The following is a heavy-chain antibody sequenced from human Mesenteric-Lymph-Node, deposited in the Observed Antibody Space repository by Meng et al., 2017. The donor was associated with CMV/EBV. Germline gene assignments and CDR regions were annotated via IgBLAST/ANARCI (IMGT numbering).Heavy chain of an antibody. J-gene: IGHJ4*02. Sequence: GGSVRSSGYYWGWIRQPPGMGLEWIGSIYYSGNTYYNPSLKSRITISVDTSKNQFSLKLTSVTAADTAIYYCARQGYSSGWYVSIDYWGQGTLVTVSS. CDR3: ARQGYSSGWYVSIDY. CDR1: GGSVRSSGYY. D-gene: IGHD6-19*01. CDR2: IYYSGNT. V-gene: IGHV4-39*01.